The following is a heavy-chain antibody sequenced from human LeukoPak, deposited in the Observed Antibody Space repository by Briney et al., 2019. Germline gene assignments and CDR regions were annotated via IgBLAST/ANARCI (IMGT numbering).Heavy chain of an antibody. CDR2: IYYSGST. J-gene: IGHJ4*02. D-gene: IGHD3-9*01. Sequence: SETLSLTCTVSGGSISSSSYYWGWIRQPPGKGLEWIGSIYYSGSTYYNPFLKSRVTISVDTSKNQFSLKLSSVTAADTAVYYCARRPAYYDISTGYNPPDYWGQGTLVTVSS. V-gene: IGHV4-39*01. CDR3: ARRPAYYDISTGYNPPDY. CDR1: GGSISSSSYY.